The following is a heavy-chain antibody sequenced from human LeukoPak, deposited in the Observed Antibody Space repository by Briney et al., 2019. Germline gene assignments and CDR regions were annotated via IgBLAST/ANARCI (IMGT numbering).Heavy chain of an antibody. J-gene: IGHJ3*02. CDR2: INHSGST. CDR3: ARRVRITMIVVAPIDAFDI. Sequence: PETLSLTCAVYGGSFSGYYWSWIRQPPGKGLEWIGEINHSGSTNYNPSLKSRVIISVDTSKNQFSLKLSSVTAADTAVYYCARRVRITMIVVAPIDAFDIWGQGTMVTVSS. V-gene: IGHV4-34*01. D-gene: IGHD3-22*01. CDR1: GGSFSGYY.